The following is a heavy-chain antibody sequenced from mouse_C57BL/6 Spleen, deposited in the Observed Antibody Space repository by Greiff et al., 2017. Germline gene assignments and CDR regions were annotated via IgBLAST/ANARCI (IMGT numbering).Heavy chain of an antibody. CDR2: INPNNGGT. J-gene: IGHJ4*01. CDR3: ARKGNWDDAMDY. V-gene: IGHV1-26*01. Sequence: EVKLQQSGPELVKPGASVKISCKASGYTFTDYYMNWVKQSHGKSLEWIGDINPNNGGTSYNQKFKGKATLTVDKSSSTAYMELRSLTSEDSAVYYCARKGNWDDAMDYWGQGTSVTVSS. CDR1: GYTFTDYY. D-gene: IGHD4-1*01.